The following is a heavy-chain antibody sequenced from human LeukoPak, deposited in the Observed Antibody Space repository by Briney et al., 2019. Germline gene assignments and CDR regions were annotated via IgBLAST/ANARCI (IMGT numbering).Heavy chain of an antibody. CDR2: ISASAGST. J-gene: IGHJ4*02. Sequence: GGSLRLSCAASGFTFSSYVMTWVRQAPGKGLQWVSLISASAGSTYYADSVKGRFTISRDNSKNALYLQMNSLRAEDTAVYYCAKREVGATVFDYWGQGTLVTVSS. D-gene: IGHD2-2*01. CDR3: AKREVGATVFDY. CDR1: GFTFSSYV. V-gene: IGHV3-23*01.